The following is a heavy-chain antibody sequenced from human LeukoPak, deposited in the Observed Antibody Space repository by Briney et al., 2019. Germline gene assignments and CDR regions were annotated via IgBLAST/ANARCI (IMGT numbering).Heavy chain of an antibody. V-gene: IGHV1-69*04. CDR2: IIPILGVA. J-gene: IGHJ5*02. CDR3: ARDFSIPEGFLEWLFEFDP. Sequence: SVKVSCKASGGTFSSYAISWVRQAPGQGLEWMGRIIPILGVANYAQKFQGRVTITADKSTSTAYMELSSLRSEDTAVYYCARDFSIPEGFLEWLFEFDPWGQGTLVTVSS. CDR1: GGTFSSYA. D-gene: IGHD3-3*01.